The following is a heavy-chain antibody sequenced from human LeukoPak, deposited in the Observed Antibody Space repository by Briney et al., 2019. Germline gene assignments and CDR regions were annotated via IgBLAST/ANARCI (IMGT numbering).Heavy chain of an antibody. CDR3: ARVLTYDFWSGYAN. V-gene: IGHV4-38-2*02. D-gene: IGHD3-3*01. J-gene: IGHJ4*02. CDR2: IYHSGST. CDR1: GYSITSGYY. Sequence: SETLSLTCTVSGYSITSGYYWGWIRQPPGKGLEWIGIIYHSGSTYYNPSLKSRVTISVDTSKNQFSLKLSSVTAADTAVYYCARVLTYDFWSGYANWGQGTLVTVSS.